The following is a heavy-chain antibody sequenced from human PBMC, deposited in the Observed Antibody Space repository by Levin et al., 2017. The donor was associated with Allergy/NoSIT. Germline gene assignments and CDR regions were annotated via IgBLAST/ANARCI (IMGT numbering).Heavy chain of an antibody. CDR2: ISSSSSYI. Sequence: LSLTCAASGFTFSSYSMNWVRQAPGKGLEWVSSISSSSSYIYYADSVKGRFTISRDNAKNSLYLQMNSLRAEDTAVYYCARDYDIGLFDPWGQGTLVTVSS. J-gene: IGHJ5*02. CDR1: GFTFSSYS. CDR3: ARDYDIGLFDP. V-gene: IGHV3-21*01. D-gene: IGHD3-9*01.